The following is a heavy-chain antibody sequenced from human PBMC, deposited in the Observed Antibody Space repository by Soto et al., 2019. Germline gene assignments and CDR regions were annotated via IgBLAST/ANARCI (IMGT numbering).Heavy chain of an antibody. CDR2: IYYSGST. Sequence: SETLSLTCTVSGDSISSGGYYWSWIRQHPGKGLEWIGYIYYSGSTYYNPSLKSRVTISVDTSKNQFSLKLSSVTAADTAVYYCARGSGYRGNPYFQHWGQGTLVTVS. J-gene: IGHJ1*01. CDR3: ARGSGYRGNPYFQH. V-gene: IGHV4-31*03. CDR1: GDSISSGGYY. D-gene: IGHD6-25*01.